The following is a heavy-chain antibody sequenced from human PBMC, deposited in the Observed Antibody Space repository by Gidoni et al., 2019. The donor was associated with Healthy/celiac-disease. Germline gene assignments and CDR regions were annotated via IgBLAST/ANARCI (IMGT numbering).Heavy chain of an antibody. V-gene: IGHV3-23*01. J-gene: IGHJ2*01. CDR1: GFTFSSYA. CDR3: AKPHVLQYGGNWYFDL. CDR2: ISGIGGST. Sequence: EVQLLESGGGLVQPGGSLRLSCAASGFTFSSYAMSWVRQAPGQGLDWVLAISGIGGSTYYAASVKGRFTISRDNSKNTLYLQMNSLRAAAPAVYYCAKPHVLQYGGNWYFDLWGRGTLVTVSS. D-gene: IGHD4-17*01.